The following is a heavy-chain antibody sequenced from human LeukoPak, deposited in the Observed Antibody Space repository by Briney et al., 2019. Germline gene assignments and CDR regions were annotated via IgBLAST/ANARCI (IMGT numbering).Heavy chain of an antibody. Sequence: PSETLSLTCTVSGGSISSGDYYWSWIRQPPGKGLEWIGYIYYSGSTYYNPSLKSRVTISVDTSKNQFSLKLSSVTAADTAVYYCARAPADYYYDSSGYSGWFDPWGQGTLVTVSS. CDR3: ARAPADYYYDSSGYSGWFDP. CDR2: IYYSGST. V-gene: IGHV4-30-4*01. D-gene: IGHD3-22*01. J-gene: IGHJ5*02. CDR1: GGSISSGDYY.